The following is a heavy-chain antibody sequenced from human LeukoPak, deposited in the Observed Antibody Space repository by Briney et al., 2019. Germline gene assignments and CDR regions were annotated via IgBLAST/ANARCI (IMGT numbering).Heavy chain of an antibody. CDR2: ISCDGSYK. D-gene: IGHD6-13*01. Sequence: GGSLRLSCAASEFTFSTYGMHWVRQAPGKGLEWVAVISCDGSYKFYADSVKGRFTISRDNSKSTLYLQMNSLRAEDTAVYYCAKDRYSGLNTIDYWGQGTLVTVSS. CDR3: AKDRYSGLNTIDY. CDR1: EFTFSTYG. J-gene: IGHJ4*02. V-gene: IGHV3-30*18.